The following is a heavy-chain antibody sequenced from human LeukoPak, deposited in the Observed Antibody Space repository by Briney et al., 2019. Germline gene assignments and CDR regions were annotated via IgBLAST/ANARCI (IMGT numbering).Heavy chain of an antibody. Sequence: PSETLSLTCTVSGGSISSGSYYWSWIRQPAGKRLEWIGRIYTSGSTNYNPSLKSRVTMSVDTSKNQFSLKLSSVTAADTAVYYCASELSGDLFNSVIGPLKNWGQGTLVTVSS. J-gene: IGHJ4*02. CDR3: ASELSGDLFNSVIGPLKN. CDR1: GGSISSGSYY. D-gene: IGHD2-21*01. CDR2: IYTSGST. V-gene: IGHV4-61*02.